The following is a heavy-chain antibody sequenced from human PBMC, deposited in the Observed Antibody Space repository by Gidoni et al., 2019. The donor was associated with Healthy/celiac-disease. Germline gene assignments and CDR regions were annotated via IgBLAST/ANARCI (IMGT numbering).Heavy chain of an antibody. D-gene: IGHD4-17*01. CDR2: IWYDGSNK. Sequence: QVQLVESGGGVVQPGRSLRLSCAASGFTFRSYGLHWVRQAPGKGLDGVAVIWYDGSNKYYADSVKGRFTNSRDNSKNTLYLQMNSLRAEDTAVYYCARDRARGYGGNSDSDAFDSWGQGTMVTVSS. J-gene: IGHJ3*02. CDR3: ARDRARGYGGNSDSDAFDS. V-gene: IGHV3-33*01. CDR1: GFTFRSYG.